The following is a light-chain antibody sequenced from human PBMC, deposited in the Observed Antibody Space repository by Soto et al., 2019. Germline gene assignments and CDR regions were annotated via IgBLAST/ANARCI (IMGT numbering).Light chain of an antibody. V-gene: IGKV3-20*01. CDR1: QSLTSSY. CDR2: GAS. Sequence: EIVLTQSPGTLSLSPGERATLSCRASQSLTSSYLAWYQQKPGQAPRLLIYGASSRATGLPDRLSGSGSGPDFTLTTSSLEPADFAVYYCQHYESSPPSYTFGQGTKLEIK. CDR3: QHYESSPPSYT. J-gene: IGKJ2*01.